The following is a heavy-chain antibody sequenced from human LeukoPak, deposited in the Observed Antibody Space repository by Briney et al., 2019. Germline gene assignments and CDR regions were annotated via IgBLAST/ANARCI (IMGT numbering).Heavy chain of an antibody. CDR3: AKGDNNWNYRSGTYYYYMDV. CDR2: ISSSGGST. V-gene: IGHV3-23*01. D-gene: IGHD1-7*01. Sequence: PGGTLRLSCAASRFTFSSYGMSWVRQAPGKGLEWVSGISSSGGSTYYADSVKGRFTISRDNAKNSLYLQMNSLRAEDTAVYYCAKGDNNWNYRSGTYYYYMDVWGKGTTVTVSS. CDR1: RFTFSSYG. J-gene: IGHJ6*03.